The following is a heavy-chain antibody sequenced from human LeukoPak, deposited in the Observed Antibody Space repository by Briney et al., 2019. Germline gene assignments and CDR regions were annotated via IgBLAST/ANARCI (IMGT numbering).Heavy chain of an antibody. V-gene: IGHV3-74*01. CDR3: AKLTYGHNMYYFDY. Sequence: GGSLRLSCAASGFTFSSYWMHWVRQPPGKGLVWVARIDSDGSSTWYADSVKGRFTISRDNPKNTLDLQMNSLRAEDTAVYYCAKLTYGHNMYYFDYWGQGTLVTVSS. CDR2: IDSDGSST. J-gene: IGHJ4*02. CDR1: GFTFSSYW. D-gene: IGHD5-24*01.